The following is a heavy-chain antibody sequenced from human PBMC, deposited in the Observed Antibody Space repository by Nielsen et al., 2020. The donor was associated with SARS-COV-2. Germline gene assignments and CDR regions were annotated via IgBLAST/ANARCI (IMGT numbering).Heavy chain of an antibody. Sequence: GGSLRLSCAASGFTFSSHWMSWVRQAPGKGLEWLANIKHDGSEQYYVDSVKGRFTMSRDNAKNLLYLQMNSLRDDDTAVYYCARDGRQSGYDERSWFDTWGQGTLVTVSS. D-gene: IGHD5-12*01. CDR1: GFTFSSHW. CDR2: IKHDGSEQ. CDR3: ARDGRQSGYDERSWFDT. J-gene: IGHJ5*02. V-gene: IGHV3-7*01.